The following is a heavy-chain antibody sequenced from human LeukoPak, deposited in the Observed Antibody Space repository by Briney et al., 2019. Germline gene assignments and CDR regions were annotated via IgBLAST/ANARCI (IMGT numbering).Heavy chain of an antibody. CDR2: ISDTGGYI. V-gene: IGHV3-23*01. J-gene: IGHJ6*03. D-gene: IGHD4/OR15-4a*01. Sequence: GGSLRLPCAASGLAFGSHAMNWVRQAPGKGLEWVSVISDTGGYIYYADSVRGRFTISRDNSKNTLYLQMDSLRAEDTAVYYCAKRGGMVPTTHFYYYYMDVWGKGTTVTVSS. CDR3: AKRGGMVPTTHFYYYYMDV. CDR1: GLAFGSHA.